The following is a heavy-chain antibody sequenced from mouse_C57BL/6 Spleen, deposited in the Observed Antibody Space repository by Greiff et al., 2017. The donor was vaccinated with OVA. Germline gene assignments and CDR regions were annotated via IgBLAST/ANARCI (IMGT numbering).Heavy chain of an antibody. J-gene: IGHJ4*01. V-gene: IGHV1-15*01. Sequence: QVQLQQSGAELVRPGASVTLSCKASGYTFTDYEMHWVKQTPVHGLEWIGAIDPETGGTAYNQKFKGKAILTADKSSSTAYMELRSLTSEDSAVYYCTRKGSSYEDYYAMDYWGQGTSVTVSS. D-gene: IGHD1-1*01. CDR2: IDPETGGT. CDR3: TRKGSSYEDYYAMDY. CDR1: GYTFTDYE.